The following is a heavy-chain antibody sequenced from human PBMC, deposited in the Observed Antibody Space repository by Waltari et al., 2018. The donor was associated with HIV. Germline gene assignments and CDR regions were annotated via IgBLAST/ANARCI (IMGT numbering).Heavy chain of an antibody. V-gene: IGHV3-48*01. CDR2: ISRSSSSI. D-gene: IGHD7-27*01. CDR1: GFTFCNYT. J-gene: IGHJ4*02. CDR3: ARDINGGWGY. Sequence: EVQLVESGGGLVQPGGSLRLSGAAVGFTFCNYTMNWVRQDPGEGLEWVSYISRSSSSIFYADSVKGRFTISRDNAKNSLYLQMNSLRVEDTAVYYCARDINGGWGYWGQGTLVTVAS.